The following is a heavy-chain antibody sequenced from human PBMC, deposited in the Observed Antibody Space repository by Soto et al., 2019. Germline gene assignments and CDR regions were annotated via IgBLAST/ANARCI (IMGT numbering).Heavy chain of an antibody. CDR1: GFTFSSYA. J-gene: IGHJ3*02. D-gene: IGHD3-22*01. V-gene: IGHV3-30-3*01. CDR2: ISYDGSNK. CDR3: ARDYYDSSGYYEYAFDI. Sequence: QVQLVESGGGVVQPGRSLRLSCAASGFTFSSYAMHWVRQAPGKGLEWVAVISYDGSNKYYADSVKGRFTISRDNSKNTLYLQMNSLRAEDTAVYYCARDYYDSSGYYEYAFDICGQGTMVTVSS.